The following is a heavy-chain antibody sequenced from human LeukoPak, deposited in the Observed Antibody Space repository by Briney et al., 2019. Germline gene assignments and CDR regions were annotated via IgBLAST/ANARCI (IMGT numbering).Heavy chain of an antibody. V-gene: IGHV3-23*01. CDR3: AKDLGGVDSSGWYPYYFDY. D-gene: IGHD6-19*01. CDR2: ISGSGGST. CDR1: GFTFSSYS. J-gene: IGHJ4*02. Sequence: GGSLRLSCAASGFTFSSYSMNWVRQAPGKGLEWVSAISGSGGSTYYADSVKGRFTISRDNSKNTLYLQMNSLRAEDTAVYYCAKDLGGVDSSGWYPYYFDYWGQGTLVTVSS.